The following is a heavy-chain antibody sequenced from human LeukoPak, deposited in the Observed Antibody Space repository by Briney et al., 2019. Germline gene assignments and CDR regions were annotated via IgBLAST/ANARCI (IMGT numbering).Heavy chain of an antibody. CDR3: ARVSLRSRGLFDY. CDR1: GFTFSSYA. Sequence: GGSLRLSCAASGFTFSSYAMHRVRQAPGKGLEWVAVISYDGSNKYYADSVKGRFTISRDNSKNTLYLQMNSLRAEDTAVYYCARVSLRSRGLFDYWGQGTLVTVSS. J-gene: IGHJ4*02. V-gene: IGHV3-30-3*01. D-gene: IGHD3-16*01. CDR2: ISYDGSNK.